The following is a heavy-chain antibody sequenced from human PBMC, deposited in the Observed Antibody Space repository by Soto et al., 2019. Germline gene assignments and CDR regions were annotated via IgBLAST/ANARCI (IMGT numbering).Heavy chain of an antibody. CDR2: LHSGGDT. J-gene: IGHJ6*02. CDR3: ARDGPYYYASRMDV. Sequence: EVQLVECGGGLVQPGGSLRLSCAASGIPVSSNYMTWVRQAPGKGLEWVSVLHSGGDTYYANSVKGRFTISRHDSTNTLFLQMNSLTAEDTAVYYCARDGPYYYASRMDVWGQGTTVTVSS. V-gene: IGHV3-53*04. D-gene: IGHD3-10*01. CDR1: GIPVSSNY.